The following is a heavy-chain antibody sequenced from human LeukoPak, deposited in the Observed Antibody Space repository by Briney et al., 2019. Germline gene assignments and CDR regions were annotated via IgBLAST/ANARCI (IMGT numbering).Heavy chain of an antibody. CDR2: INPNSGNS. V-gene: IGHV1-2*02. Sequence: ASVKVSCKTSGYTFTDYYLHWVRQAPGQGLEWVGWINPNSGNSNYAQNFQGRVTMTRDTSTSTVYMELSSLRSEYTAVYYCAREHFDWLSVSKINCFDPWGQGTLVTVSS. CDR3: AREHFDWLSVSKINCFDP. D-gene: IGHD3-9*01. J-gene: IGHJ5*02. CDR1: GYTFTDYY.